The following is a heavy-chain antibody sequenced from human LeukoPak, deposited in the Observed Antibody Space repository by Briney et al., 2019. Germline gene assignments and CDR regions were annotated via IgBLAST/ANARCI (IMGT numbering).Heavy chain of an antibody. CDR2: IGGSSDFT. CDR1: GFTFSDYA. Sequence: GGSLRLSCAASGFTFSDYAMSWVRQAPGKGLEWVSAIGGSSDFTYYAEYVKGRFTISRDNSKETLYLQMNSLRAEDTAVYYCAKADWGWGVITKHWGQGTLVTVSS. D-gene: IGHD3-10*01. J-gene: IGHJ4*02. CDR3: AKADWGWGVITKH. V-gene: IGHV3-23*01.